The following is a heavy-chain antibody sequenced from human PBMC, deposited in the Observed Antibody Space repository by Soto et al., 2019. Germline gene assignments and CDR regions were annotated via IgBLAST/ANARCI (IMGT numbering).Heavy chain of an antibody. V-gene: IGHV3-33*01. CDR3: ARDWGDFWSGLYYYYYGMDV. Sequence: GGSLRLSCAASGFPFSSYGMHWVRQAPGKGLEWVAVIWYDGSNKYYADSVKGRFTISRDNSKNTLYLQMNSLRAEDTAVYYCARDWGDFWSGLYYYYYGMDVWGQGTTVTVSS. D-gene: IGHD3-3*01. J-gene: IGHJ6*02. CDR1: GFPFSSYG. CDR2: IWYDGSNK.